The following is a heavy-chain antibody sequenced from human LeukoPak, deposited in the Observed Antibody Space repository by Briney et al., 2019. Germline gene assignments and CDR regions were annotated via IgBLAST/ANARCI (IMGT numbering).Heavy chain of an antibody. D-gene: IGHD5-18*01. CDR1: GFTFSSYG. V-gene: IGHV3-30*02. J-gene: IGHJ6*03. CDR2: IRYDGSNK. Sequence: GGSLRLSCAASGFTFSSYGMHWVRLAPGKGLEWVAFIRYDGSNKYYADSVKGRFTISRDNAKNSLYLQMNSLRAEDTAVYYCARVPAGYGYGPWEWDYYQYMDVWGTGTTVTVSS. CDR3: ARVPAGYGYGPWEWDYYQYMDV.